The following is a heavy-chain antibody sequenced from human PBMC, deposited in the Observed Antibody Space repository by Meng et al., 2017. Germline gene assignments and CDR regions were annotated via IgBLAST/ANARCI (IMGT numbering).Heavy chain of an antibody. CDR2: MNPNSGNT. CDR3: ARLGTDAFDI. Sequence: GESLKISCKTSGYSFTTYWIGWVRQATGQGLEWMGWMNPNSGNTGYAQKFQGRVTITRNTSISTAYMELSSLRSEDTAVYYCARLGTDAFDIWGQGTMVTVSS. J-gene: IGHJ3*02. V-gene: IGHV1-8*03. CDR1: GYSFTTYW. D-gene: IGHD3-16*01.